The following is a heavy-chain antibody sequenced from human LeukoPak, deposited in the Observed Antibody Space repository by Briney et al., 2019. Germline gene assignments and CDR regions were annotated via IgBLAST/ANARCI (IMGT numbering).Heavy chain of an antibody. D-gene: IGHD6-19*01. V-gene: IGHV1-2*02. J-gene: IGHJ4*02. Sequence: SVKVSCKASGYTFTGYYMHWVRQAPGQGLEWMGWINPNSGGTNYAQKFQGRVTMTRDTSISTAYMELSRLRSDDTAVYYCARGPEWYSSGWYAGDVDYWGQGTLVTVSS. CDR3: ARGPEWYSSGWYAGDVDY. CDR1: GYTFTGYY. CDR2: INPNSGGT.